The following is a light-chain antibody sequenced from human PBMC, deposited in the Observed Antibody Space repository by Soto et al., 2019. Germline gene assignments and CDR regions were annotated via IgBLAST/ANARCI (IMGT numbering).Light chain of an antibody. V-gene: IGLV1-40*01. CDR2: GNS. J-gene: IGLJ2*01. CDR3: QSCDNRQSVV. CDR1: SSNIGAGYD. Sequence: QSVLTQPPSVSGAPGQRVTISCTGSSSNIGAGYDVHWYQQLPGTAPKLLIYGNSNRPSGVPDRFSGSKSGTSASLAITGLQAGDEDDYYCQSCDNRQSVVCGGRAKLAVL.